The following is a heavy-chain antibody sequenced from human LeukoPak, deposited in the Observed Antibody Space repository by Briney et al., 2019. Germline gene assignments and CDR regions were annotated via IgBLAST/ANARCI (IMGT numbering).Heavy chain of an antibody. CDR1: GFTFSNYG. D-gene: IGHD1-1*01. Sequence: GGSLRLSCAASGFTFSNYGMSWVRQAPGKGLEWISGISGTGGSTYYADSVKGRFTISRDNSKNTLYLQMNSLRAEDTAIYYCARVWKGNYYDHWGQGTLVTVSS. CDR2: ISGTGGST. J-gene: IGHJ4*02. CDR3: ARVWKGNYYDH. V-gene: IGHV3-23*01.